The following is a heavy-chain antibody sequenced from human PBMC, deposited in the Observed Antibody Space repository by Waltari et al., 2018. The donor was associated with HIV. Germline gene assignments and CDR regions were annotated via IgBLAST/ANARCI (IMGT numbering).Heavy chain of an antibody. CDR1: GGSISSRDYY. Sequence: QLQVQESGPGLVKPSETLSLTCTVSGGSISSRDYYWGWIRQPPGKGLEWIGIIFYSGNTYSNPSLKSRVTISVDTSKSQFSLNLSSVTAADTAVYYCARQWLALYFDYWGQ. CDR2: IFYSGNT. J-gene: IGHJ4*02. D-gene: IGHD6-19*01. V-gene: IGHV4-39*07. CDR3: ARQWLALYFDY.